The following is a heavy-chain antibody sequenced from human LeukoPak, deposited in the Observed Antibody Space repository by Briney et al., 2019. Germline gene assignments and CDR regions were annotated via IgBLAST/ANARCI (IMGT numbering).Heavy chain of an antibody. Sequence: GGSLRLSCAASGFTFSTYSMNWVRQAPGKGLEWVSSISSRSSYIYYADSVKGRFTISGDNAKNSLYLQMNSLRAEDTAVYYCARDSGWGGYYMPLGPDYWGQGTLVTVSS. CDR1: GFTFSTYS. J-gene: IGHJ4*02. CDR2: ISSRSSYI. CDR3: ARDSGWGGYYMPLGPDY. D-gene: IGHD3-3*01. V-gene: IGHV3-21*01.